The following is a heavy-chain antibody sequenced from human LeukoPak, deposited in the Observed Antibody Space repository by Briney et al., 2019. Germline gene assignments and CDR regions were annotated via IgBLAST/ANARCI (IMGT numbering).Heavy chain of an antibody. J-gene: IGHJ6*03. D-gene: IGHD3-3*01. CDR1: SGSISSSSYY. Sequence: SETLSLTCTVSSGSISSSSYYWGWIRQPPGKGLEWIGSIYYSGSTYYNPSLKSRVTISVDTSKNQFSLKLSSVTAADTAVYYCARVSVLDYDFWSGYSEDYYYYYMDVWGKGTTVTVSS. CDR3: ARVSVLDYDFWSGYSEDYYYYYMDV. V-gene: IGHV4-39*07. CDR2: IYYSGST.